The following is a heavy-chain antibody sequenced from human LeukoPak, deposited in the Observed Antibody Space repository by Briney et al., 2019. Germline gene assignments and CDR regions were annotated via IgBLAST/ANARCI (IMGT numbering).Heavy chain of an antibody. J-gene: IGHJ6*03. CDR1: GGSISSNY. CDR2: IYISGST. V-gene: IGHV4-4*07. CDR3: EREPTVTLWDDYMDV. Sequence: SETLSLTCTVSGGSISSNYWSWIRQSAGRGLEWIGRIYISGSTNYNPSLKSRVTMSVDTSKTQFYLNLSSVTAADTAVYYCEREPTVTLWDDYMDVWGKGTTVTISS. D-gene: IGHD4-17*01.